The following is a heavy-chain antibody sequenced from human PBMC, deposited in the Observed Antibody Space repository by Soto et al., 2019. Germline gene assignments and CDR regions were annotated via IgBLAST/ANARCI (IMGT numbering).Heavy chain of an antibody. CDR2: ISGSGGST. CDR3: ANAPGVAGRGRGY. CDR1: GFTFSSYV. D-gene: IGHD6-19*01. J-gene: IGHJ4*02. Sequence: EVQLVESGGGSVQPGESLRLSCAGSGFTFSSYVMNWVRQAPGKGLEWVSGISGSGGSTYYADSVQGRFSISRDNSKNALFLQMNSLRVEDTAIYYCANAPGVAGRGRGYWGQGPLVIVSS. V-gene: IGHV3-23*04.